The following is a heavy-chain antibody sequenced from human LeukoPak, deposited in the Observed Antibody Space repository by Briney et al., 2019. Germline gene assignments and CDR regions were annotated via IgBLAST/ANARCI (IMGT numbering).Heavy chain of an antibody. CDR2: IYYSGST. D-gene: IGHD5-12*01. CDR3: ARVGYSGYDWDPDYYYYYMDV. V-gene: IGHV4-61*01. Sequence: PSETLSLTCTVSGGSISSSSYYWSWIRQPPGKGLEWIGYIYYSGSTNYNPSLKSRVTISVDTSKNQFSLKLSSVTAADTAVYYCARVGYSGYDWDPDYYYYYMDVWGKGTTVTVSS. CDR1: GGSISSSSYY. J-gene: IGHJ6*03.